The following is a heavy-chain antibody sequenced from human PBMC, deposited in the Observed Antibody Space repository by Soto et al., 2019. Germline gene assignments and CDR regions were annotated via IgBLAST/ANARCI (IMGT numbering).Heavy chain of an antibody. Sequence: GGSLRLSCAASGFTVRSYAMSWVRQAPGKGLEWVSAISGSGGSTYYADSVKGRFTISRDNSKNTLSLQMNSLRVEDTAVYYCAKMGSYYVDYWGQGSLVTVSS. V-gene: IGHV3-23*01. D-gene: IGHD1-26*01. CDR2: ISGSGGST. CDR1: GFTVRSYA. CDR3: AKMGSYYVDY. J-gene: IGHJ4*02.